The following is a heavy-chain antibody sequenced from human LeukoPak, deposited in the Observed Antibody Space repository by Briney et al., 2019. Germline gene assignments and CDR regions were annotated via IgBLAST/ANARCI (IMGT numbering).Heavy chain of an antibody. CDR1: GYTFTGYC. D-gene: IGHD1-7*01. Sequence: ASVKVSCKASGYTFTGYCMHWVRQAPGQGREWMGWINPNSGGTNYAQKFQGRVTMTRDTSISTAYMELSRLRSDDTAVYYCARDNWNYERYTDVWGKGTTVTVSS. V-gene: IGHV1-2*02. J-gene: IGHJ6*03. CDR2: INPNSGGT. CDR3: ARDNWNYERYTDV.